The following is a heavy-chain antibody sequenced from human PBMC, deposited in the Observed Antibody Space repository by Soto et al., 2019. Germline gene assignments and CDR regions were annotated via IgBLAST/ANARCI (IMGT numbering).Heavy chain of an antibody. CDR1: GFTFSDSY. Sequence: QVQLVESGGGLVKPGGSVRLSCAASGFTFSDSYMSWVRQAPGKGLEWVSYISDSAITTSHADSVKGRFTISRDNGKNSVYLQMDSLRAEDTAVYYCAKFLGGIPARPFDSWGQGTLVTVSS. CDR3: AKFLGGIPARPFDS. J-gene: IGHJ4*02. CDR2: ISDSAITT. V-gene: IGHV3-11*01. D-gene: IGHD6-6*01.